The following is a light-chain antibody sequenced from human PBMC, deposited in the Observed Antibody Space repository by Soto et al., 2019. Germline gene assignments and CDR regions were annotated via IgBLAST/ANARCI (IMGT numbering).Light chain of an antibody. CDR2: GAS. J-gene: IGKJ4*01. Sequence: EIVMTQSPATLSVSPGERATLSCRASQSVSSNLAGYEQNPGQAPRLLIYGASNRATGIPARYSGSGSGTEFTLNISSLQSEDFAVYYCQQSNNCPLTFGGGTKVVIK. CDR1: QSVSSN. CDR3: QQSNNCPLT. V-gene: IGKV3-15*01.